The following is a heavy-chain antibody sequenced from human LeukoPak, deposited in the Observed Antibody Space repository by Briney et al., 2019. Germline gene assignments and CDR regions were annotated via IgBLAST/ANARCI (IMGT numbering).Heavy chain of an antibody. CDR2: IKQDGSEK. CDR3: AKDINYYDSSGYFDY. V-gene: IGHV3-7*03. D-gene: IGHD3-22*01. J-gene: IGHJ4*02. Sequence: PGGSLRLSCAASGFTFSSYWMSWVRQAPGKGLEWVANIKQDGSEKYYVDSVKGRFTISRDNSKNSPYLQMNSLRTEDTAFYYCAKDINYYDSSGYFDYWGQGTLVTVSS. CDR1: GFTFSSYW.